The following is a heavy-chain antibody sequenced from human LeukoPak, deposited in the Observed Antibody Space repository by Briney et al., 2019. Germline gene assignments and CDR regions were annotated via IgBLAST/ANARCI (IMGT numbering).Heavy chain of an antibody. J-gene: IGHJ4*02. V-gene: IGHV7-4-1*02. CDR3: ARGSAGSTDY. Sequence: GASVKVSCKGSGYTFNRNAMNWVRQAPGQGLEWMGWINTNTGNPTYAQGFTGRFVFSLDTSVSTAYLQISSLKAEDTAVYYCARGSAGSTDYWGQGTLVTVSS. CDR1: GYTFNRNA. CDR2: INTNTGNP. D-gene: IGHD1-26*01.